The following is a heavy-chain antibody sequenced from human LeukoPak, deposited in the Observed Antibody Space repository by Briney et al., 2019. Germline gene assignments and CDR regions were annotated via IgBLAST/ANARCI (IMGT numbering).Heavy chain of an antibody. Sequence: GGSLSLTCAASGFTISHNGLSWVCLAPGPGQEWVSAVSGSGYSTYYADSVKGRFTISRDNSKSTLYLQMSSLRVADTAVYYCAKAGLVRGGALDSWGQGTLVTVSS. D-gene: IGHD4/OR15-4a*01. CDR3: AKAGLVRGGALDS. J-gene: IGHJ4*02. V-gene: IGHV3-23*01. CDR2: VSGSGYST. CDR1: GFTISHNG.